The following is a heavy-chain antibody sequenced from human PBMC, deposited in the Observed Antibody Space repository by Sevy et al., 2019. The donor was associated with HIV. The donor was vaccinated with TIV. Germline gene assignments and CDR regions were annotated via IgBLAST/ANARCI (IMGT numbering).Heavy chain of an antibody. CDR2: MRFDGTIK. J-gene: IGHJ6*02. CDR3: AKVLHIVVVAAAIDYYYGMDV. V-gene: IGHV3-30*02. CDR1: GFTFSTYG. Sequence: GGSLRLSCAASGFTFSTYGMHWVRQAPGRGLEWVAFMRFDGTIKYHTDSVKGRFTVSRDNSKNTLYLQMTSLITEDTAVYFCAKVLHIVVVAAAIDYYYGMDVWGQGTTVTVSS. D-gene: IGHD2-2*01.